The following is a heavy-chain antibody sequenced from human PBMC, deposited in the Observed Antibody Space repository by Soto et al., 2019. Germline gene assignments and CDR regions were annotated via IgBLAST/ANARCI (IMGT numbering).Heavy chain of an antibody. J-gene: IGHJ4*02. D-gene: IGHD3-22*01. V-gene: IGHV1-2*02. CDR2: INPNTGDT. CDR3: ARGSGESWFEFDY. Sequence: ASGKVCGKSAGYRFTCYYIHWVRQAPGQGLEWMGWINPNTGDTNFAQKFQARVTMTRDTSISTANMELNRLSSDDTAVYYCARGSGESWFEFDYWGQGTLVTVSS. CDR1: GYRFTCYY.